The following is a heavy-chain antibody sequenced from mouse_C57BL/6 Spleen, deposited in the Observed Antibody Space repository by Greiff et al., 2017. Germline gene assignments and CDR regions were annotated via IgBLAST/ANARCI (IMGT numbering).Heavy chain of an antibody. V-gene: IGHV1-69*01. CDR2: IDPSDSYT. CDR3: ARGRTTVVAPDAMDY. Sequence: QVQLQQPGAELVMPGASVKLSCKASGYTFTSYWMHWVKQRPGQGLEWIGEIDPSDSYTNYNQKFKGKSTLTVDKSSSTAYMQLSSLTSEDSAVYYCARGRTTVVAPDAMDYWGQGTSVTVSS. CDR1: GYTFTSYW. D-gene: IGHD1-1*01. J-gene: IGHJ4*01.